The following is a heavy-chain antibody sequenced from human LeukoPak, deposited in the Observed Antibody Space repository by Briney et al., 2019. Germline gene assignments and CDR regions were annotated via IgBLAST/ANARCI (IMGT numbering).Heavy chain of an antibody. V-gene: IGHV3-23*01. D-gene: IGHD4-23*01. CDR2: ISGSGGST. Sequence: QTGGSLRLSCAASGFTFSSYAMSWVRQAPGKGLEWVSAISGSGGSTYYADSVKGRFTISRDNSKNTLYLQMNSLRAEDTAAYYCAKDQVVTPEWYFDLWGRAPWSLSPQ. J-gene: IGHJ2*01. CDR3: AKDQVVTPEWYFDL. CDR1: GFTFSSYA.